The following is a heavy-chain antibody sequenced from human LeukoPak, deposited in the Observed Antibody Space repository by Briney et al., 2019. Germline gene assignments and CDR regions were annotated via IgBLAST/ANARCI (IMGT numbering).Heavy chain of an antibody. CDR3: ASLTEHYDFWSGNYSYYMDV. CDR2: ISSSSSTI. Sequence: GGSLRLSCAASGFTFSSYSMNWVRQAPGKGLEWVSYISSSSSTIYYADSVKGRFTISRDNAKNSLYLQMNSLRAEDTAVYYCASLTEHYDFWSGNYSYYMDVWGEGTTVTVSS. J-gene: IGHJ6*03. CDR1: GFTFSSYS. V-gene: IGHV3-48*01. D-gene: IGHD3-3*01.